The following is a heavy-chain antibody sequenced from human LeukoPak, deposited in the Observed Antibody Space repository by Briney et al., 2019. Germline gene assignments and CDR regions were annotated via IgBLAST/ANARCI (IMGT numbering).Heavy chain of an antibody. V-gene: IGHV1-18*01. CDR3: ARVDCSSTSCYYPDY. J-gene: IGHJ4*02. D-gene: IGHD2-2*01. CDR2: ISAYNGNT. CDR1: GYTFTSYG. Sequence: GSSVKVSCKASGYTFTSYGISWVRQAPGQGLEWMGWISAYNGNTNYAQKLQGRVTMTTDTSTSTAYMELRSLRSDDTAVYYCARVDCSSTSCYYPDYWGQGTLVTVSS.